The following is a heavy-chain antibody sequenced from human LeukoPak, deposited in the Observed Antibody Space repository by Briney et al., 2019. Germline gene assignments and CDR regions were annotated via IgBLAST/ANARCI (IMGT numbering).Heavy chain of an antibody. D-gene: IGHD2-21*02. V-gene: IGHV3-64*02. CDR2: ISGRGDTT. CDR3: ARELVVTHGVRALDI. J-gene: IGHJ3*02. Sequence: GGSLRLSCAASEFTFSTYAMHWVRQAPGKGLEYVSAISGRGDTTYYVDSVKGRFTISRDNSMNTMYLQMGSLGAEDMAVYCARELVVTHGVRALDIWGQGTMVTVSS. CDR1: EFTFSTYA.